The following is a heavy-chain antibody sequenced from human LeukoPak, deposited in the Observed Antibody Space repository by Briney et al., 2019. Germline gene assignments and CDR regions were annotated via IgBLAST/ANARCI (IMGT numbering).Heavy chain of an antibody. V-gene: IGHV1-2*02. D-gene: IGHD5-18*01. CDR3: ARKIGPRQLHLWGSAFDY. CDR2: INPNSGGT. CDR1: GYTFTGYY. Sequence: ASVKVSCKASGYTFTGYYMHWVRQAPGQGLEWMGWINPNSGGTNYAQKFQGRVTMTRDTSTTTVYMELSSLRSEDTAMYYCARKIGPRQLHLWGSAFDYWGQGTLVTVSS. J-gene: IGHJ4*02.